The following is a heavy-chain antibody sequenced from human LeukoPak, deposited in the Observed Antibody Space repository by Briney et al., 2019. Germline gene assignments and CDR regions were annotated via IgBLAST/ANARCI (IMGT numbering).Heavy chain of an antibody. D-gene: IGHD2-15*01. CDR3: ARELGGSIDY. J-gene: IGHJ4*02. CDR1: GGSISSSYY. Sequence: PSETLSLTCTVSGGSISSSYYWGWIRQPPGKGLEWIGTINYSGSTYYSPSLKSRVTISVDASKNQFSLKLNSVTAADTAVYYCARELGGSIDYWGQGTLATVSS. V-gene: IGHV4-39*02. CDR2: INYSGST.